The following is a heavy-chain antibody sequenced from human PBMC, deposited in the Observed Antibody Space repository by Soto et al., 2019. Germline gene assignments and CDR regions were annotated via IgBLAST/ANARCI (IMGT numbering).Heavy chain of an antibody. CDR3: AKEVCSSTSCSEGALYYYYGMDV. CDR2: ISGSGGST. D-gene: IGHD2-2*01. CDR1: GFTFSSYA. J-gene: IGHJ6*02. Sequence: GGSLRLSCAASGFTFSSYAMSWVRQAPGKGLEWVSAISGSGGSTYYADSVKGRFTISRDNSKNTLYLQMNSLRAEDTAVYYCAKEVCSSTSCSEGALYYYYGMDVWGQGTTVTVSS. V-gene: IGHV3-23*01.